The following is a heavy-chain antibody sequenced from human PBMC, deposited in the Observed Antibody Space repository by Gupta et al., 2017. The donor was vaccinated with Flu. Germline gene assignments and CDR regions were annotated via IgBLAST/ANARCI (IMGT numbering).Heavy chain of an antibody. CDR1: GYTFTSYD. D-gene: IGHD5-12*01. CDR2: MNPNSGNT. Sequence: QVQLVQSGAEVMKPGASVQVSCKASGYTFTSYDINWVRQATGQGLEWMGWMNPNSGNTGYAQKFQGRVTMTRNTSISTAYMELSSLRSEDTAVYYCARGYRRWDGYNMSFGYWGQGTLVTVSA. J-gene: IGHJ4*02. V-gene: IGHV1-8*01. CDR3: ARGYRRWDGYNMSFGY.